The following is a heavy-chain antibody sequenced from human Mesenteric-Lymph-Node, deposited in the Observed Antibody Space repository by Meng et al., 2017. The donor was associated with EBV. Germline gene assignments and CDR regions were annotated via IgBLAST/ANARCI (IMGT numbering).Heavy chain of an antibody. J-gene: IGHJ4*02. V-gene: IGHV4-4*02. CDR3: ARGLGGSGKYHFDF. CDR2: TYHSGSS. Sequence: QVHLQESGPGLVKPSGTLSLTCAVSCGCIYESHWLSWVRQPPGKGLEWIGETYHSGSSNYSPSLKSRVSMSVDNSKNQFSLTLHSVTAADTAVYYCARGLGGSGKYHFDFWGPGILVTVSS. D-gene: IGHD3-10*01. CDR1: CGCIYESHW.